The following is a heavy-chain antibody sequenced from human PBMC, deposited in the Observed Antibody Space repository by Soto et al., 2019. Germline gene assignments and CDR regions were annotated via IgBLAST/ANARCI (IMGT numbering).Heavy chain of an antibody. J-gene: IGHJ6*02. CDR1: GDSVSSNSAA. D-gene: IGHD2-2*01. CDR3: AAGNKYCSSASCYYGLDV. Sequence: PSQTLSLTCAISGDSVSSNSAAWNWIRQSPSRGLEWLGRTSYRSKWYSDYAIFVKSRITISADTSKNQFSLQLDSVTPEDTAVYYFAAGNKYCSSASCYYGLDVWGQGTTVTVSS. CDR2: TSYRSKWYS. V-gene: IGHV6-1*01.